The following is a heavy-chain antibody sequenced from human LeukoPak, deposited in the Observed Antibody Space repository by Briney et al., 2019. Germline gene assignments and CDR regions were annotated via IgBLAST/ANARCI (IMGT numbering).Heavy chain of an antibody. CDR2: IIPIFGTA. CDR1: GGTFSSYA. V-gene: IGHV1-69*13. CDR3: ARERIPPHDSSGYYNGWAFDI. Sequence: ASVKVSCKAFGGTFSSYAISWVRQAPGQGLEWMGGIIPIFGTANYAQKFQGRVTITADESTSTAYMELSSLRSEDTAVYYCARERIPPHDSSGYYNGWAFDIWGQGTMVTVSS. D-gene: IGHD3-22*01. J-gene: IGHJ3*02.